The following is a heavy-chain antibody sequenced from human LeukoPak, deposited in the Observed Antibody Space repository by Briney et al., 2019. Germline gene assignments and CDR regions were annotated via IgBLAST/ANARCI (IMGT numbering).Heavy chain of an antibody. CDR1: GFTFTSYS. CDR2: ISYDGSKK. V-gene: IGHV3-30*04. J-gene: IGHJ4*02. CDR3: ARDKPLD. Sequence: GGYLRLYCAASGFTFTSYSIHWVRQAPGKGLEWVAVISYDGSKKYYADSVKGRFTISRDNSKNTVYLQMDSLRDEDTAVYYCARDKPLDWGQGTRV.